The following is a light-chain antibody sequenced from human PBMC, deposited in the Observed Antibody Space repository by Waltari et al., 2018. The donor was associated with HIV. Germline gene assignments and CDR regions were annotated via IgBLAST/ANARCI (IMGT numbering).Light chain of an antibody. Sequence: QSALTQPPSASGSPGQSVTISCTGTSSHFGAYIYVSWYQHHPGKAPKLIIYAANDGPSGVPDRFSGSKSGNTASLTVAGLQAEDEADYYCTFFAGNNRLFGGGTKLTVL. CDR2: AAN. CDR3: TFFAGNNRL. CDR1: SSHFGAYIY. V-gene: IGLV2-8*01. J-gene: IGLJ3*02.